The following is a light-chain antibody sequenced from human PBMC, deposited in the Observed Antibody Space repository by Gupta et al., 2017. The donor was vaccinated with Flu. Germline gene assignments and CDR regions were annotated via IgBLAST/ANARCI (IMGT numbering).Light chain of an antibody. J-gene: IGLJ3*02. CDR3: HIWDESNDYAVV. CDR2: ADS. Sequence: GGDNIGRTGVHWYQQKPGQVPVLVVYADSDRPSGIPERFSGSNSGNTATLTVSRVEVGDEADYYCHIWDESNDYAVVFGGGTRLVVL. V-gene: IGLV3-21*02. CDR1: NIGRTG.